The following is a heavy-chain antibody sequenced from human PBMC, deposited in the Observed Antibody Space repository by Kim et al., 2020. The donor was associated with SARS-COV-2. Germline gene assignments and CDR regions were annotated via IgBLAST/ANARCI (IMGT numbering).Heavy chain of an antibody. D-gene: IGHD6-13*01. CDR2: ISAYHGNT. Sequence: ASVKVSCKASGYTFTNYGISWVRQAPGQGLEWMGWISAYHGNTNYAQKLQGRVTMTTDTSTSTAYMDLRSLRSDDTAVYYCARIFIAAADHVGDYFDYWGQGTLVTVSS. V-gene: IGHV1-18*01. CDR3: ARIFIAAADHVGDYFDY. J-gene: IGHJ4*02. CDR1: GYTFTNYG.